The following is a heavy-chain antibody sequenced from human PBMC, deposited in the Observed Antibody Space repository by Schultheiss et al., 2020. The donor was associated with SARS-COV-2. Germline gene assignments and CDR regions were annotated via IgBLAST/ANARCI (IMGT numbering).Heavy chain of an antibody. Sequence: GGSLRLSCAASGFTFSSYAMSWVRQAPGKGLEWVAVISYDGSNKYYADSVKGRFTISRDNSKNTLYLQMNSLRAEDTAVYYCAKDKRYCSGGSCRNYYYYYGMDVWGQGTTVTVSS. D-gene: IGHD2-15*01. CDR2: ISYDGSNK. CDR3: AKDKRYCSGGSCRNYYYYYGMDV. V-gene: IGHV3-30*18. J-gene: IGHJ6*02. CDR1: GFTFSSYA.